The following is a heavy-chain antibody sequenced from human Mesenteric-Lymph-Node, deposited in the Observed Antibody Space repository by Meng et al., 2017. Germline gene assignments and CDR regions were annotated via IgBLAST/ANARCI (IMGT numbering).Heavy chain of an antibody. CDR2: KYYRSQWYN. CDR3: ARDYGTSRPFEY. V-gene: IGHV6-1*01. D-gene: IGHD1/OR15-1a*01. J-gene: IGHJ4*02. Sequence: QVPLQQSGPGLVDPAQTLSLTCAISGYSVHSTGVAWNWIRKAPSRSLEVLGRKYYRSQWYNDYAVSVKGRIAINPDTSKNQFFLQLNSVTPEDTAVYYCARDYGTSRPFEYWGQGILVTVSS. CDR1: GYSVHSTGVA.